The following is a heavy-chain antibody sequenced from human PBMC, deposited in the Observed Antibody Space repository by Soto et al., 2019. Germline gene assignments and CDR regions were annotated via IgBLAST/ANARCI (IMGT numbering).Heavy chain of an antibody. D-gene: IGHD3-3*01. CDR2: ISSSSSTI. CDR3: ARVIWSGHLTSDL. Sequence: EVQVVESGGGLVQPGGSLRLSCAASGFTFSSNSMNWVRQAPGKGTEWISYISSSSSTIYADSVKGRFTISRDNAKNSLYLQMNSLRDEDTAVYYCARVIWSGHLTSDLWGQGTLVTVSS. V-gene: IGHV3-48*02. CDR1: GFTFSSNS. J-gene: IGHJ5*02.